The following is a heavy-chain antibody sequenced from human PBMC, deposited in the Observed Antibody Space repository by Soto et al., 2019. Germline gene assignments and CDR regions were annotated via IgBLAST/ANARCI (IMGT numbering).Heavy chain of an antibody. D-gene: IGHD5-12*01. Sequence: ASVKVSCKASGYTFTSYYMHWVRQAPGQGLEWMGIINPSGSSTSYAQKIQGRVTMTRDTSTSTIYMELSSLRSEDTAVYYCARYSFRGYSGYVYYYYYYMDVWGKGTTVTVSS. V-gene: IGHV1-46*01. CDR3: ARYSFRGYSGYVYYYYYYMDV. J-gene: IGHJ6*03. CDR1: GYTFTSYY. CDR2: INPSGSST.